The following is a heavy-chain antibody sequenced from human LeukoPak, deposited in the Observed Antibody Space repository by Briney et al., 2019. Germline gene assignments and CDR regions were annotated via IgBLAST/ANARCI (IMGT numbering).Heavy chain of an antibody. Sequence: SETLSLTCTVSGASFNSDDQYWNWIRQSPGKGLEWIGSIHPSGMLYNNPSLESRITMSRDTSGNQFSLNLNSVTAADTAVYFCSRGLDSRKLGYWGQGILVTVSS. V-gene: IGHV4-31*03. J-gene: IGHJ4*02. CDR2: IHPSGML. CDR1: GASFNSDDQY. D-gene: IGHD3-22*01. CDR3: SRGLDSRKLGY.